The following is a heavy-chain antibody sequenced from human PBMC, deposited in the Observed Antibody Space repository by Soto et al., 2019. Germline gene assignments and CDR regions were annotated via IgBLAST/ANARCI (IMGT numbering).Heavy chain of an antibody. V-gene: IGHV3-30-3*01. D-gene: IGHD6-19*01. CDR1: GFTFSSYA. CDR2: ISYDGSNK. CDR3: ARTSSSGWPALLRKGRGDFDY. J-gene: IGHJ4*02. Sequence: PGGSLRLSCAASGFTFSSYAMHWVRQAPGKGLEWVAVISYDGSNKYYADSVKGRFTISRDNSKNTLYLQMNSLRAEDTAVYYCARTSSSGWPALLRKGRGDFDYWGQGTLVTVSS.